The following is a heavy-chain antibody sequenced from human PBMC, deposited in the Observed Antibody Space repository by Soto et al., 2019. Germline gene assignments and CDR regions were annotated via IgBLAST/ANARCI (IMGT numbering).Heavy chain of an antibody. CDR1: GYSFTSYW. Sequence: PGESLKISCKGSGYSFTSYWISWVRQMPGKGLEWMGRIDPSDSYTNYSPSFQGHVTISADKSISTAYLQWSSLKASDTAMYYCARHGSGTMMHYGMDVWGQGTTVTVSS. CDR2: IDPSDSYT. V-gene: IGHV5-10-1*01. J-gene: IGHJ6*02. CDR3: ARHGSGTMMHYGMDV. D-gene: IGHD1-7*01.